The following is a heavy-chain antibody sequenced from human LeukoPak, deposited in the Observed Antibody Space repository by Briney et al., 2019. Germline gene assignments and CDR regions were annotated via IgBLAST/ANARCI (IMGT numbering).Heavy chain of an antibody. D-gene: IGHD2-2*01. Sequence: GASVKVSCKASGYTFTGYYIHWVRQAPGQGVEWMGWINPNSGDTNYAQKFQGRVTMTRDTSISTAYMELSSLKSDDTAVYYCARAKWESSTTCYGAWGQGTLVTVSS. J-gene: IGHJ5*02. V-gene: IGHV1-2*02. CDR3: ARAKWESSTTCYGA. CDR1: GYTFTGYY. CDR2: INPNSGDT.